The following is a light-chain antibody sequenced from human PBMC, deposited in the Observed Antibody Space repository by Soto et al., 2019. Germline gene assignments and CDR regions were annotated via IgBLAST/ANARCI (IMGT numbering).Light chain of an antibody. CDR1: QSVSSF. J-gene: IGKJ4*01. CDR2: DAS. Sequence: EIVLTQSPATLSLSPGERATLSCRASQSVSSFLAWYQQKPGQSPRLLIYDASSRASGIPDRFSGSGSGTDFTLTISSLEPEDFAVYYCPERYNWLPFGGGTKVEIK. CDR3: PERYNWLP. V-gene: IGKV3-11*01.